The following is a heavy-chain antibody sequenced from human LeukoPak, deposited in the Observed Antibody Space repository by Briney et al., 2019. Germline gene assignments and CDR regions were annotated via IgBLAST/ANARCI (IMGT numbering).Heavy chain of an antibody. CDR2: INRNSGGT. CDR1: GYTFTGYY. V-gene: IGHV1-2*07. CDR3: PRDAGRDGYNRDWFAP. J-gene: IGHJ5*02. D-gene: IGHD5-24*01. Sequence: ASVKVSCKASGYTFTGYYLHWVRQAPGQGLEWMGWINRNSGGTTYANKFQGRVTMTRDTSISTAYMELTRLRSDDTAVYYCPRDAGRDGYNRDWFAPWGQGTLVTVSS.